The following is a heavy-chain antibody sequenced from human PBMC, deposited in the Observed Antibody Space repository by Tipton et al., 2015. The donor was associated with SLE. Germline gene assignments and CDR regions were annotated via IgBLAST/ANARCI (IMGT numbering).Heavy chain of an antibody. V-gene: IGHV4-59*11. D-gene: IGHD1-14*01. CDR1: GGSLSSHY. Sequence: TLSLTCTVSGGSLSSHYWSWLRQPPGKGLEWIGYIYYSGSTNYNPSLKSRVTISVDTSKNQFSLKLSSVTAADTAVYYCARERWTGDAFDIWGQGTMVTVSS. J-gene: IGHJ3*02. CDR2: IYYSGST. CDR3: ARERWTGDAFDI.